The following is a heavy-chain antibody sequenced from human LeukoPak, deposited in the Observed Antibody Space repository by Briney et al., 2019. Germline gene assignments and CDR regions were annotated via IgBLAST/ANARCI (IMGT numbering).Heavy chain of an antibody. CDR1: GFTFSNAW. Sequence: GGSPRLSCAASGFTFSNAWMAWDRQAPGEGLEWVGRIRSKNDGGTIGYAAPVKDRFTIPRDDSKNTLYLQMNSLEIEDTAAYFCTTDRTMKGYWGQGTLVTVSS. J-gene: IGHJ4*02. D-gene: IGHD3-22*01. CDR3: TTDRTMKGY. V-gene: IGHV3-15*01. CDR2: IRSKNDGGTI.